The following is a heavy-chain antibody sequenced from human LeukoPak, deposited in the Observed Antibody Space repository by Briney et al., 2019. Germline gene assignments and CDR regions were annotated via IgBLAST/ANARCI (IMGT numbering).Heavy chain of an antibody. J-gene: IGHJ5*02. CDR3: ARARRIRVPFDP. CDR2: INHSGGT. Sequence: SETLSLTCAVYVGSFCGYYCSCIRHPPRKGLGSIGEINHSGGTNYKPSLKTRVTISVDTSKNQFPLKLSSVTAADTAVYYCARARRIRVPFDPWGQGTLVTVSS. V-gene: IGHV4-34*01. D-gene: IGHD3-10*01. CDR1: VGSFCGYY.